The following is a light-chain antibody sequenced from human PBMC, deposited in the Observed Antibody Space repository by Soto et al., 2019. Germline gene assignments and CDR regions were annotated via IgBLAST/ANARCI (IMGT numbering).Light chain of an antibody. CDR3: QQANSFPLT. Sequence: DIQMTQSPSSLSASIGASVTVTCRASQAIRSRLAWYQQKLGKAPNLLIYDASTLQSGVPSRFRGSGSGTDFTLTINGLQPEDFATYYCQQANSFPLTFGGGTKVDI. J-gene: IGKJ4*01. CDR2: DAS. CDR1: QAIRSR. V-gene: IGKV1-12*01.